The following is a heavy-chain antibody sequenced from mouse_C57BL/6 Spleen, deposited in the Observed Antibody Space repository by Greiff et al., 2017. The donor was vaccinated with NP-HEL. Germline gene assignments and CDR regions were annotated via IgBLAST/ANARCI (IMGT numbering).Heavy chain of an antibody. V-gene: IGHV14-1*01. D-gene: IGHD3-2*02. CDR3: TTRQLRLRDYAMDY. CDR2: FDPEDGDT. J-gene: IGHJ4*01. CDR1: GFNIKDYY. Sequence: EVQLQQSGAELVRPGASVKLSCTASGFNIKDYYMHWVKQRPEQGLEWIGRFDPEDGDTEYAPKFQGKATMTADTSSNTAYLQLSSLTSEDTAVYYCTTRQLRLRDYAMDYWGQGTSVTVSS.